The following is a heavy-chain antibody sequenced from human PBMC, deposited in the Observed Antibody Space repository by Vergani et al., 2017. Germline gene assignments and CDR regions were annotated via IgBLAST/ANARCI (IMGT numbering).Heavy chain of an antibody. CDR1: GGTFSSYA. Sequence: QVQLVQSGAEVKKPGSSVKVSCKASGGTFSSYAISWVRQAPGRGPEWMGWIRPYNGKTKYAQKFQGRITMTSDTSTSTAYMELSSLRSEDTAVYYCATPQTVTTGGMEVWGQGTTVIVSS. CDR3: ATPQTVTTGGMEV. V-gene: IGHV1-69*10. D-gene: IGHD4-17*01. CDR2: IRPYNGKT. J-gene: IGHJ6*02.